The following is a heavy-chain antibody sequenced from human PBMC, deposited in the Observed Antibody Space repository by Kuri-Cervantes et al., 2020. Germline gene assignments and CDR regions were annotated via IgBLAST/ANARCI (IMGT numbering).Heavy chain of an antibody. Sequence: GESLKISCAASGFTVSSNYMSWVRQAPGKGLEWVSVIYSGGSTYYADSVKGRFTISRDNSKNTLYLQMNSLRAEDTAVYYCAKDGAISYDFWSGDFFNWFDPWGQGTLVTVSS. CDR3: AKDGAISYDFWSGDFFNWFDP. V-gene: IGHV3-66*02. CDR2: IYSGGST. D-gene: IGHD3-3*01. CDR1: GFTVSSNY. J-gene: IGHJ5*02.